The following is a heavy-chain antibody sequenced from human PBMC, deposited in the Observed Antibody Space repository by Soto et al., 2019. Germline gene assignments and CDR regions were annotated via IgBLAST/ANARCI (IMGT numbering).Heavy chain of an antibody. CDR1: GYSFTDYH. V-gene: IGHV1-2*04. CDR3: ARGDSTDCSNGVCSFFYNHDLDV. CDR2: INPKSGGT. J-gene: IGHJ6*02. Sequence: ASVKISCKASGYSFTDYHIHWVRQAPGQGLEWLGRINPKSGGTSTAQKFQGWVTMTTDTSISTASMELTRLTSDDTAIYYCARGDSTDCSNGVCSFFYNHDLDVWGQGTTVTVSS. D-gene: IGHD2-8*01.